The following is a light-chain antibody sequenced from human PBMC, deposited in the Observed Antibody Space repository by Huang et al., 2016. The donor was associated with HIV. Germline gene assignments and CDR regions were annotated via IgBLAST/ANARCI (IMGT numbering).Light chain of an antibody. V-gene: IGKV3-15*01. CDR2: GAS. J-gene: IGKJ2*01. Sequence: DTVLTQTPATLSVSPGARATLSCRASQSVGSKLAWFQQKPGQAPRRLIHGASTRATGIPAMFSGSGSGTEFTLTISSLQSEDFAVYYCQQYNNWPYTFGQGTKLEIK. CDR1: QSVGSK. CDR3: QQYNNWPYT.